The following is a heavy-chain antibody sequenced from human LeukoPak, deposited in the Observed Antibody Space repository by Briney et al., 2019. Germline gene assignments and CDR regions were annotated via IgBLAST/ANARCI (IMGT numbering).Heavy chain of an antibody. V-gene: IGHV3-11*04. CDR3: ARAQYYYGSGSYDYFDY. CDR2: ISSSGSII. CDR1: GFTFSDYY. D-gene: IGHD3-10*01. J-gene: IGHJ4*02. Sequence: PGGSLRLSCAASGFTFSDYYMSWIRQAPGKGLEWVSYISSSGSIIHYADSVKGRFTISRDNAKHSLYLQMNSLRAEDTAVYYCARAQYYYGSGSYDYFDYWGQGTLVTVSS.